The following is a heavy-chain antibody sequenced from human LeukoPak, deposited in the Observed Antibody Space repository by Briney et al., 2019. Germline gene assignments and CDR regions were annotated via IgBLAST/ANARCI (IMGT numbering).Heavy chain of an antibody. J-gene: IGHJ3*02. CDR3: ARYCSSMSCYGAFDI. CDR2: IYTSGST. Sequence: SETLSLTCTVSGGSISSYYWSWIRQPAGKGLEWIGRIYTSGSTNYNPSLKSRVTMSVDTSKNQFSLNLRSVTAADTAVYYCARYCSSMSCYGAFDIWGQGTMVTVSS. V-gene: IGHV4-4*07. CDR1: GGSISSYY. D-gene: IGHD2-2*01.